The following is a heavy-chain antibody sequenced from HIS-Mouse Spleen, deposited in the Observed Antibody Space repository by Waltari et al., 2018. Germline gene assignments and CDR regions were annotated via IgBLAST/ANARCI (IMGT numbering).Heavy chain of an antibody. Sequence: QLQLQESGPGLVKPSETLSLTCTVSGGSIRSSSYYWGWTRQPPGKGLEWIGSIYYSGRTYYNPPLKSRVTISVDTSKNQFSLKLSSVTAADTAVYYCAREIPYSSSWYDWYFDLWGRGTLVTVSS. CDR2: IYYSGRT. D-gene: IGHD6-13*01. J-gene: IGHJ2*01. CDR1: GGSIRSSSYY. V-gene: IGHV4-39*07. CDR3: AREIPYSSSWYDWYFDL.